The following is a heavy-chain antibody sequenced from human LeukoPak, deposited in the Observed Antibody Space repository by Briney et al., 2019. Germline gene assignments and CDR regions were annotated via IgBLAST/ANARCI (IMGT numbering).Heavy chain of an antibody. J-gene: IGHJ4*02. Sequence: SETLSLTCTVSGGSISTYYWNWIRQPAGKGLEWIGRIYTSGSTNYNPSLKSRVTMSVDTSRNQFSLKLSSVTAADTAVYYCARGKVVAGTPGQNSWDYWGQGTLVTVSS. D-gene: IGHD6-19*01. V-gene: IGHV4-4*07. CDR1: GGSISTYY. CDR3: ARGKVVAGTPGQNSWDY. CDR2: IYTSGST.